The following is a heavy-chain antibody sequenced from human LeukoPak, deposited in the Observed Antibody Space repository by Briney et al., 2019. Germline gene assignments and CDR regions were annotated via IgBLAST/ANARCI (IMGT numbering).Heavy chain of an antibody. D-gene: IGHD2-2*02. V-gene: IGHV4-39*01. CDR3: ARQWGVGYCSSTSCYTGAFDI. CDR1: GGSISSSSYY. CDR2: IYYSGST. J-gene: IGHJ3*02. Sequence: PSETLSLTCTVSGGSISSSSYYWGWIRQPPGKGLEWIGSIYYSGSTYYNPSLKSRVTISVDTSKNQFSLKLSSVTAADMAVYYCARQWGVGYCSSTSCYTGAFDIWGQGTMVTVSS.